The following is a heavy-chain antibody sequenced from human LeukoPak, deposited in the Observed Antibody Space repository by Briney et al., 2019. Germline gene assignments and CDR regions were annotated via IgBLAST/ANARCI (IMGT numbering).Heavy chain of an antibody. J-gene: IGHJ4*02. CDR3: ARSLGYCSSTSCYYFDY. V-gene: IGHV1-8*03. CDR2: MNPNSGNT. Sequence: ASVKVSCKASGYTFTSYDINWVRQATGQGLEWMGWMNPNSGNTGYAQKFQGRVTITRNTSISTAYMELSSLRSEDTAVYYCARSLGYCSSTSCYYFDYWGQGTLVTVSS. CDR1: GYTFTSYD. D-gene: IGHD2-2*01.